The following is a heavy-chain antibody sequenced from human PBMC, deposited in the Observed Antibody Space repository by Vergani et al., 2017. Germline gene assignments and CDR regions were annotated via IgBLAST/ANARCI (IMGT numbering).Heavy chain of an antibody. CDR1: GFTFSSYA. CDR3: AKDQISYDFWSGYVAFDY. D-gene: IGHD3-3*01. V-gene: IGHV3-23*04. J-gene: IGHJ4*02. Sequence: EGQLVESGGGLVKPGGSLRLSCAASGFTFSSYAMSWVRQAPGKGLEWVSAFSGSGGSTYYADSVEGRFTISRDNSKSTLYLQMNSLRAEDTAVYYCAKDQISYDFWSGYVAFDYWGQGTLVTVSS. CDR2: FSGSGGST.